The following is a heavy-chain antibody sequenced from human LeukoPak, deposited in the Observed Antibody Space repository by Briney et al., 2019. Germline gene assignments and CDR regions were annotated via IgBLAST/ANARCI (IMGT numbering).Heavy chain of an antibody. J-gene: IGHJ4*02. V-gene: IGHV3-23*01. D-gene: IGHD6-13*01. CDR3: ARLYSSSVNF. CDR1: GFTFSSYA. Sequence: GGSLRLSCAASGFTFSSYAMSWVRQAPGKGLEWVSAISGSGGSTYYADSVKGRFTVSRDNARNSLYLQMNSPRADDTAVYYCARLYSSSVNFWGQGTMVTVSS. CDR2: ISGSGGST.